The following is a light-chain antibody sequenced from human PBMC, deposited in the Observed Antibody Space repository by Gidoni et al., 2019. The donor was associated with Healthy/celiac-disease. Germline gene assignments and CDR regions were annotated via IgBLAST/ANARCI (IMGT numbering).Light chain of an antibody. CDR2: AAS. CDR1: QAISNS. J-gene: IGKJ2*01. CDR3: QQYYSTPST. V-gene: IGKV1-NL1*01. Sequence: DIQLTQSPSSLSASVGDRVTITCRASQAISNSLAWYQQKPGKAPKLLLYAASRLESGVPSRFSGSGSGTDYSLTISSLQPEDFATYYCQQYYSTPSTFXQXTKLEIK.